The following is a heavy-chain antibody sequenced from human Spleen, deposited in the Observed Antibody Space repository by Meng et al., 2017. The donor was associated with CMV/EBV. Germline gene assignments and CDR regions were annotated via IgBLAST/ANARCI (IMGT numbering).Heavy chain of an antibody. Sequence: LGECGGCVVKLGRALALAWSASGSSVSGDYMSWVRQAPGKGLEWVSVIYSGGSTYYADSVKGRFTIARDNSKNTLYLQMNSLRAEDTAVYYCARVDSKDPHFFDYWGQGTLVTVSS. CDR3: ARVDSKDPHFFDY. D-gene: IGHD2/OR15-2a*01. CDR1: GSSVSGDY. V-gene: IGHV3-53*01. CDR2: IYSGGST. J-gene: IGHJ4*02.